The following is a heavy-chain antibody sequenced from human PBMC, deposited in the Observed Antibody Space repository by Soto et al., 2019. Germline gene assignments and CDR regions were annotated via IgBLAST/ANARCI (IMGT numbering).Heavy chain of an antibody. D-gene: IGHD3-22*01. CDR2: ISYDGSNK. CDR1: GFTFSSYG. Sequence: QVQLVESGGGVVQPGRSLRLSCAASGFTFSSYGMHWVRQAPGKGLEWVAVISYDGSNKYYADSVKGRFTISRDNSKNTLYLQMNSLRVEDTAVYYCANHAIYDSSGKAGYWGQGTLVTVSS. V-gene: IGHV3-30*18. J-gene: IGHJ4*02. CDR3: ANHAIYDSSGKAGY.